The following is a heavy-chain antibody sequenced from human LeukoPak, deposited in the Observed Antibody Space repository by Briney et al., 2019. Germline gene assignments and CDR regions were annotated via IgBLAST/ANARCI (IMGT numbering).Heavy chain of an antibody. CDR1: GFTFSNYN. Sequence: GGSLRLSCAASGFTFSNYNMNWVRQAPGKGLEWVSSMSDSSNYIYYADSVKGRFTISRDNAKNSLFLQMNSLRAADTAVYYCARDFSGFGESADHWGQGTLVTVSS. CDR3: ARDFSGFGESADH. CDR2: MSDSSNYI. D-gene: IGHD3-10*01. J-gene: IGHJ5*02. V-gene: IGHV3-21*01.